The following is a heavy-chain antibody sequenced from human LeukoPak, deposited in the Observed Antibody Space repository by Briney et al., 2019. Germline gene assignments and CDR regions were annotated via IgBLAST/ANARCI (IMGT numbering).Heavy chain of an antibody. Sequence: GGSLRLSCAASGFTFSSYAMHWVRQAPGKGLEWVAVISYDGSNKYYADSVKGRFTISRDNSKNTLYLQMSSLRAEDTAVYYCVKGDYDFWSGPNWFDPWGQGTLVTVSS. V-gene: IGHV3-30*14. CDR3: VKGDYDFWSGPNWFDP. CDR2: ISYDGSNK. J-gene: IGHJ5*02. D-gene: IGHD3-3*01. CDR1: GFTFSSYA.